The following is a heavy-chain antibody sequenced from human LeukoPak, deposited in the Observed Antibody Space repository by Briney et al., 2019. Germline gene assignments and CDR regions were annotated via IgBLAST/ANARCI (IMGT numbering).Heavy chain of an antibody. J-gene: IGHJ4*02. Sequence: SETLSLTCIVSGGSISSHYWGWIRQPPGKGLEWIGSGSYSGRAYYRPSLKSRVNIFLDTSKNQFSLKLRSVTAADTAVYYCARQLATSGEWAFDYWGPGTLVTVSS. D-gene: IGHD3-3*02. CDR2: GSYSGRA. V-gene: IGHV4-39*01. CDR1: GGSISSHY. CDR3: ARQLATSGEWAFDY.